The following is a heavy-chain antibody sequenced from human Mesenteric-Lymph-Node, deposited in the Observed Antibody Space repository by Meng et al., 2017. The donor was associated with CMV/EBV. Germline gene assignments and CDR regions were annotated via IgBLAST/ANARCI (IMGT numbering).Heavy chain of an antibody. V-gene: IGHV4-39*07. J-gene: IGHJ4*02. D-gene: IGHD3-22*01. Sequence: QLQLQESGPGLVKPSETLPPTCTVSGGSISSSSYYWGWIRQPPGKGLEWIGSIYYSGSTYYNPSLKSRVTISVDTSKNQFSLKLSSVTAADTAVYYCARDGDYYDSSGYNPFDYWGQGTLVTVSS. CDR3: ARDGDYYDSSGYNPFDY. CDR1: GGSISSSSYY. CDR2: IYYSGST.